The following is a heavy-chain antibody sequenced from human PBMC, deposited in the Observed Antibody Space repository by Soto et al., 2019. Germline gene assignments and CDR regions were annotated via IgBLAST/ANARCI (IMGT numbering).Heavy chain of an antibody. J-gene: IGHJ6*02. CDR3: ARDRLTIFGVVTRAYYYGMDV. D-gene: IGHD3-3*01. CDR1: GGSISSYY. Sequence: PSETLSLTCTVSGGSISSYYWSWIRQPPGKGLEWIGYIYYSGSTNYNPSLKSRVTISVDTSKNQFSLKLSSVTAADTAVYYCARDRLTIFGVVTRAYYYGMDVWGQGTTVTVSS. CDR2: IYYSGST. V-gene: IGHV4-59*12.